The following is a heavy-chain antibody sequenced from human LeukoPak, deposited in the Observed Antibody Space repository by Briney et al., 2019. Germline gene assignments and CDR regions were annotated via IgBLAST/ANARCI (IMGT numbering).Heavy chain of an antibody. V-gene: IGHV3-23*01. D-gene: IGHD3-10*01. Sequence: PGGSLRLSCAASGFPFSSYAMSWVRPAPGKGLEWGSAISGSGGSTYYADSVKGRFTISRDNSRYTLYLQMNSLRAEDTAVYYCMTSTMVRGNAFDIWGQGTMVTVSS. CDR1: GFPFSSYA. CDR2: ISGSGGST. J-gene: IGHJ3*02. CDR3: MTSTMVRGNAFDI.